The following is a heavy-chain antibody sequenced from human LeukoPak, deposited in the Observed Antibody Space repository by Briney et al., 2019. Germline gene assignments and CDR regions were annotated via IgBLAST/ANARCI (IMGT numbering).Heavy chain of an antibody. Sequence: GRSLRLSCAASGFTFSSHWMHWVRQAPGKGLVWVSRIDIYGSDTTYADSVKGRFTISRDNAKNTLYLQMNSLRAEDAAVYYCARGMTGVVIVPAAVDYWGQGTLVTVSS. V-gene: IGHV3-74*01. D-gene: IGHD2-2*01. J-gene: IGHJ4*02. CDR1: GFTFSSHW. CDR2: IDIYGSDT. CDR3: ARGMTGVVIVPAAVDY.